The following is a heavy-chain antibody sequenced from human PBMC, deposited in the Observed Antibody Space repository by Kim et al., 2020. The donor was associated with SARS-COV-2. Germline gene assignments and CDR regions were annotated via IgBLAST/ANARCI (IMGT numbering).Heavy chain of an antibody. J-gene: IGHJ3*01. V-gene: IGHV3-7*01. CDR2: IKEDGSVE. CDR3: ARDQSPYCTSSTCYDAFDF. D-gene: IGHD2-2*01. Sequence: GGSLRLSCAASGFTFSSYWMTWVRQAPGKGLEWVANIKEDGSVENYVDSVKGRFTISRDNAKNSLYLQMNSLRAEDTSVYYCARDQSPYCTSSTCYDAFDFWGQGTMVTVSS. CDR1: GFTFSSYW.